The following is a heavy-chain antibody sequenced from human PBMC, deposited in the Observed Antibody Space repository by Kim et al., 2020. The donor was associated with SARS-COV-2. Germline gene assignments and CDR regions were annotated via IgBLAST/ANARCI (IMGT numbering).Heavy chain of an antibody. CDR2: ISLEGRLK. Sequence: GGSLRLSCTASGFTFSDYAMHWVRQAPGKGLEWVTFISLEGRLKFYADSVKGRFTISRDNSKNTLYLQMDSLTPDDTTMYYCARDRQHPWGSIQLDYWGQGALVTVSP. D-gene: IGHD3-16*01. CDR1: GFTFSDYA. J-gene: IGHJ4*02. CDR3: ARDRQHPWGSIQLDY. V-gene: IGHV3-30*04.